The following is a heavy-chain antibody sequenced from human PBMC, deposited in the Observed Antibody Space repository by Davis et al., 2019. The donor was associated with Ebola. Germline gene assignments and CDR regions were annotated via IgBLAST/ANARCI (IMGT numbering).Heavy chain of an antibody. J-gene: IGHJ4*02. CDR3: ARALGGEDD. CDR1: GFIFSNYG. D-gene: IGHD3-16*01. V-gene: IGHV3-7*01. Sequence: GESLKISCTVSGFIFSNYGMHWVRQAPGKGLEWVANIKQDGSEKYYVDSVKGRFTVSRDNAKNSLYLQMNSLRAEDTAVYYCARALGGEDDWGQGTLVTVSS. CDR2: IKQDGSEK.